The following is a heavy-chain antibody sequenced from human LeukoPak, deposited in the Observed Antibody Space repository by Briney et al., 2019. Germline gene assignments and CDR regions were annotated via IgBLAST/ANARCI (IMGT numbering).Heavy chain of an antibody. CDR2: IYHSGRT. Sequence: SETLSXTCTVSGYSISSGYYWGWIRQPPGKGREGIGSIYHSGRTNYNPSLKRRVTISVDTSKNQFSLKLSSVTAAGTAVYYCAXRGXGMVRGVLVSWGQGTLVPVSS. V-gene: IGHV4-38-2*02. CDR3: AXRGXGMVRGVLVS. J-gene: IGHJ5*01. CDR1: GYSISSGYY. D-gene: IGHD3-10*01.